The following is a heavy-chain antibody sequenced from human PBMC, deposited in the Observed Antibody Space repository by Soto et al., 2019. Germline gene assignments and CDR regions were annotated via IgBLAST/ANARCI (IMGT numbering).Heavy chain of an antibody. J-gene: IGHJ5*02. D-gene: IGHD2-2*01. CDR3: AREHAIRDIVVVPAATRNWFDP. Sequence: GASVKVSCKASGGTFSSYAISWVRQAPGQGLEWMGGIIPIFGTANYAQKFQGRVTITADESTSTAYMELSSLRSEDTAVYYCAREHAIRDIVVVPAATRNWFDPWGQGTLVTVSS. CDR1: GGTFSSYA. CDR2: IIPIFGTA. V-gene: IGHV1-69*13.